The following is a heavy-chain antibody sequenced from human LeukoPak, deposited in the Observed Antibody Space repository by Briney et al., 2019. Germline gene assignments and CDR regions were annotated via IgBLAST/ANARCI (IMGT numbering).Heavy chain of an antibody. J-gene: IGHJ4*02. CDR3: AKDFENLDGSAFDY. V-gene: IGHV3-30*18. CDR1: GFTFSSYG. Sequence: GGSLRLSCAASGFTFSSYGMHWVRQAPGKGLEWVAVISYDGSNKYYADSVKGRFTISRDNSKNTLYLQMNSLRAEDTAVYYCAKDFENLDGSAFDYWGQGTLVTASS. D-gene: IGHD5-24*01. CDR2: ISYDGSNK.